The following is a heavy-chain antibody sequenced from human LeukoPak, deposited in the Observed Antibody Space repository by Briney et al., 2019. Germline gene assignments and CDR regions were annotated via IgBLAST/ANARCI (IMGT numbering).Heavy chain of an antibody. V-gene: IGHV1-18*01. CDR2: ISAYNGNT. J-gene: IGHJ6*02. CDR3: ARDSDLRSTEGYGMDV. Sequence: ASVKVSCKASGYTFTSYGISWVRQAPGQGLEWMGWISAYNGNTNYAQKLQGRVTMTTDTSTSTAYMELRSLRPDDTAVYYCARDSDLRSTEGYGMDVWGQGTTVTVSS. D-gene: IGHD5/OR15-5a*01. CDR1: GYTFTSYG.